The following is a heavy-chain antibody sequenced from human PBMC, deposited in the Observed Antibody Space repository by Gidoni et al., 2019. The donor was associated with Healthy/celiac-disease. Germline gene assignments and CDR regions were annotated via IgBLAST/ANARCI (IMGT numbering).Heavy chain of an antibody. V-gene: IGHV4-34*01. CDR2: INHSGST. CDR1: GGYVRCYY. J-gene: IGHJ6*02. Sequence: QVHLQQRFAGLLKPSESLSLTRGDSGGYVRCYYWSWIRQHPGKGLEWIGDINHSGSTNYNPARKGRVTISVDTSKNQFSLKLSSVTAADTAVYDCARGPPESGYYDGMDVWGQGTTVTVSS. CDR3: ARGPPESGYYDGMDV.